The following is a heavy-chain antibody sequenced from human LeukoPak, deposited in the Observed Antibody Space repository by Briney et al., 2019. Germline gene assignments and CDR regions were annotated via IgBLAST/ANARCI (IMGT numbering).Heavy chain of an antibody. V-gene: IGHV5-51*01. CDR1: GYSFSDYW. CDR2: VYPGDSDT. Sequence: GESLKISCKGCGYSFSDYWIAWVRQMPGEGLEWMGIVYPGDSDTTYSPSLQGQVTFSADKSIKTAYLQWTVLRASDTAMYYCAKYDSSGYIDYWGQGTLVTVSS. J-gene: IGHJ4*02. D-gene: IGHD6-19*01. CDR3: AKYDSSGYIDY.